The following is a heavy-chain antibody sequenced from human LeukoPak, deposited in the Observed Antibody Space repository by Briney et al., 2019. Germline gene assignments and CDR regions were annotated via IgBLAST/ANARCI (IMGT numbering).Heavy chain of an antibody. CDR1: GFTFSSHE. V-gene: IGHV3-48*03. J-gene: IGHJ4*02. D-gene: IGHD3-22*01. CDR2: ISSSGSTK. CDR3: ARDDRPSYYYDSSGSFDY. Sequence: PGGSLRLACAPSGFTFSSHEMQWVRQAPGKGLEWVSYISSSGSTKYYADSVKGRFTISRDNAKNSLYLQMNSLRAEDTAVYYCARDDRPSYYYDSSGSFDYWGQGTLVTVSS.